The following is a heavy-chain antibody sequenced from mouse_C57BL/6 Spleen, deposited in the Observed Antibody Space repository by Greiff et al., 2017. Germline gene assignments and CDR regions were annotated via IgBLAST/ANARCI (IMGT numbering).Heavy chain of an antibody. D-gene: IGHD2-3*01. CDR3: AIDYDGYQYSIDY. CDR2: IYPGGGAT. J-gene: IGHJ4*01. Sequence: VQLQQSGAELVKPGASVKMSCKASGYTFTSYWMPWVKQRPGQGLEWIGYIYPGGGATNYNQKFKGKATLPVDKSSSTAYMQLSSLTSEDSAVYYCAIDYDGYQYSIDYWGQGTTVTVSS. V-gene: IGHV1-74*01. CDR1: GYTFTSYW.